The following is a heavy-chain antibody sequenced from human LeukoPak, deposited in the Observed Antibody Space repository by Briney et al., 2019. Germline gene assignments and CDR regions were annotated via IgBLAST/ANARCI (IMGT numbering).Heavy chain of an antibody. CDR3: ARSIVGASHFDY. CDR1: GGTFSSYA. D-gene: IGHD1-26*01. CDR2: IIPIFGTA. Sequence: ASVKVSCKASGGTFSSYAISWVRQAPGQGLEWMGGIIPIFGTANYAQKFQGRVTITTDESTSTAYMELSSLRSEDTAAYYCARSIVGASHFDYWGQGTLVTVSS. V-gene: IGHV1-69*05. J-gene: IGHJ4*02.